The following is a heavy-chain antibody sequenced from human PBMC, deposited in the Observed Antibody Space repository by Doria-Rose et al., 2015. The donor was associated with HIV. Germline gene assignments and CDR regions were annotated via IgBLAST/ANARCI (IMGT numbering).Heavy chain of an antibody. D-gene: IGHD6-6*01. Sequence: LLESGPGLVKPSETLSLTCTVPGGFISSSNYYWGWIRQPPGKGLEWIGSIYYSGSTYYNPSLKSRVTISVDTSKNQFPLKLSSVTAADTAIYYCARDLEYSSSFDAFDIWGQGTMVTVSS. CDR3: ARDLEYSSSFDAFDI. J-gene: IGHJ3*02. CDR2: IYYSGST. CDR1: GGFISSSNYY. V-gene: IGHV4-39*06.